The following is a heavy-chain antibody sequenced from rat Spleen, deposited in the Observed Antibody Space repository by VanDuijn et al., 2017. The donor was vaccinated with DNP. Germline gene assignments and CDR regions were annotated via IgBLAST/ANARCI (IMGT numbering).Heavy chain of an antibody. CDR2: IIYDGIRT. J-gene: IGHJ2*01. Sequence: EVQLVGSGGGLVQPGRSLKLSCVASGFTFSEYNMAWVRQAPKKGLEWVATIIYDGIRTYYRDSVKGRFTISRDNAKSTLYLQMDSLRSEDAATYYCATHHTTGDFDYWGQGVMVTVSS. D-gene: IGHD1-7*01. V-gene: IGHV5S10*01. CDR1: GFTFSEYN. CDR3: ATHHTTGDFDY.